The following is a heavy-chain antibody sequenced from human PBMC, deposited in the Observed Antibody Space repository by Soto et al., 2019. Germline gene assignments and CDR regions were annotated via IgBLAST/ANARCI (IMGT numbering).Heavy chain of an antibody. CDR2: IYYSGST. CDR1: GGSISSYY. V-gene: IGHV4-59*01. J-gene: IGHJ6*03. CDR3: ARDQGWYCSSTSCYDPFDADYYYYMDV. Sequence: PSETLSLTCTVSGGSISSYYWSWIRQPPGKGLEWIGYIYYSGSTNYNPSLKSRVTISVDTSKNQFSLKLSSVTAADTAVYYCARDQGWYCSSTSCYDPFDADYYYYMDVWGKGTTVTVSS. D-gene: IGHD2-2*01.